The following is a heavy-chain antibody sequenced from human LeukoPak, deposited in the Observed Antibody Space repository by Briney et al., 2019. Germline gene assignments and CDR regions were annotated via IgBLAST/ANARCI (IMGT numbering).Heavy chain of an antibody. CDR3: AKGDGFNY. CDR2: ISWNSGSI. J-gene: IGHJ4*02. V-gene: IGHV3-9*01. D-gene: IGHD5-24*01. Sequence: PGGSLRLSCAASGFTFDDYAMHWVRQAPGKGLEWVSGISWNSGSIGYADSVKGRFTISRDNAKNSLYLQMNSLRAEDTALYYCAKGDGFNYWGQGTLVTVSS. CDR1: GFTFDDYA.